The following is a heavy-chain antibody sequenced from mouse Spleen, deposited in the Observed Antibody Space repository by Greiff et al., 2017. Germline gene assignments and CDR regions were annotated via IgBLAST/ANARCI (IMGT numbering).Heavy chain of an antibody. J-gene: IGHJ3*01. CDR1: GYTFTSYW. Sequence: QVQLQQPGAELVMPGASVKLSCKASGYTFTSYWMHWVKQRPGQGLEWIGEIDPSDSYTNYNQKFKGKATLTVDKSSSTAYMQLSSLTSEDSAVYYCALPGGAFAYWGQGTLVTVSA. CDR3: ALPGGAFAY. V-gene: IGHV1-69*01. CDR2: IDPSDSYT. D-gene: IGHD4-1*01.